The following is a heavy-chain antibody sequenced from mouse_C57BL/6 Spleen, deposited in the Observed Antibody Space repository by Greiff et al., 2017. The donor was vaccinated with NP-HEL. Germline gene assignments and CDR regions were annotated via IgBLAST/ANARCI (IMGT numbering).Heavy chain of an antibody. CDR2: IWGVGST. J-gene: IGHJ4*01. D-gene: IGHD1-1*01. Sequence: VQLQESGPGLVAPSQSLSITCTVSGFSLTSYGVDWVRQSPGKGLEWLGVIWGVGSTNYNSALKSRLSISKDNSKSQVFLKMNSLQTDDTAMYYCARSYDYGSNPRAMDYWGQGTSVTVSS. V-gene: IGHV2-6*01. CDR1: GFSLTSYG. CDR3: ARSYDYGSNPRAMDY.